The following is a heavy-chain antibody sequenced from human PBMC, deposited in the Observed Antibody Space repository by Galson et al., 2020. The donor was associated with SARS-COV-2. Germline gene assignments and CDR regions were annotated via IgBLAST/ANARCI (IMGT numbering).Heavy chain of an antibody. V-gene: IGHV3-9*01. CDR3: ATEGHGSGSYFNYYGMDV. J-gene: IGHJ6*02. CDR2: ISWNSGSI. CDR1: GFTFDDYA. D-gene: IGHD3-10*01. Sequence: GGSLRLSCAASGFTFDDYAMHWVRQAPGKGLEWVSGISWNSGSIGYADSVKGRFTISRDNAKNSLYLQMNSLRAEDTALYYCATEGHGSGSYFNYYGMDVWGQGTTVTVAS.